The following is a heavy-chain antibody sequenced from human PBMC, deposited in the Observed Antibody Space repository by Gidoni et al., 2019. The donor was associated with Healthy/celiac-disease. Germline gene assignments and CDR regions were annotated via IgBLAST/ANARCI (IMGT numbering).Heavy chain of an antibody. Sequence: QVQLQESGPGLVKPSQTLSPTCTFSGGSISSGGYYWCWIRQHPGKGLEWIGYIYYSGSTYYNPSLKSRVTISVDTSKNQFSLKLSSVTAADTAVYYCARVIRDSGYDYFDYWGQGTLVTVSS. V-gene: IGHV4-31*03. CDR1: GGSISSGGYY. CDR2: IYYSGST. D-gene: IGHD5-12*01. J-gene: IGHJ4*02. CDR3: ARVIRDSGYDYFDY.